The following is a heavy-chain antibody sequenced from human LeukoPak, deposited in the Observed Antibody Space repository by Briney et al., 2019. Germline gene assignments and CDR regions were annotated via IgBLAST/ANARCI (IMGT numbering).Heavy chain of an antibody. D-gene: IGHD4-17*01. J-gene: IGHJ3*02. Sequence: GRSLRLSCAASGFTFSSYAMHWVRQAPGKGLEWVAVISYDGSNKYYADSVKGRFTISRDNSKNTLYLQMNSLRAEDTAVYYCARDYGDSPGAFDIWGQGTMVTVSS. CDR3: ARDYGDSPGAFDI. CDR2: ISYDGSNK. CDR1: GFTFSSYA. V-gene: IGHV3-30-3*01.